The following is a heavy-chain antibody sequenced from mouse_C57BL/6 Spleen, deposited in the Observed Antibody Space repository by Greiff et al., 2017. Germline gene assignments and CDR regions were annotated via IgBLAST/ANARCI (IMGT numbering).Heavy chain of an antibody. V-gene: IGHV1-69*01. Sequence: QVQLQQPGAELVMPGASVKLSCKASGYTFTSYWMHWVKQRPGQGLEWIGEIDPSDSYTNYNQKFKGKSTLPVDKSSSTAYMQLSSLTSEDSAVYYCARYQGITTVNWYFDVWGTGTTVTVSS. CDR1: GYTFTSYW. J-gene: IGHJ1*03. CDR2: IDPSDSYT. CDR3: ARYQGITTVNWYFDV. D-gene: IGHD1-1*01.